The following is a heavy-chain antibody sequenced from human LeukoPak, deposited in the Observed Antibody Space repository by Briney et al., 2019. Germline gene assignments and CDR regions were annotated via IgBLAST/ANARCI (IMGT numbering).Heavy chain of an antibody. CDR1: GFTFSSYG. V-gene: IGHV3-72*01. CDR3: TRDGWGLGDY. CDR2: SRKKADRYTT. D-gene: IGHD6-19*01. J-gene: IGHJ4*02. Sequence: PGGSLRLSCAASGFTFSSYGMHWVRQAPGKGLEWVGRSRKKADRYTTEYAASVQGRFTISRDDSKNSLYLQMNSLKTEDTAVYYCTRDGWGLGDYWGQGALVTVSS.